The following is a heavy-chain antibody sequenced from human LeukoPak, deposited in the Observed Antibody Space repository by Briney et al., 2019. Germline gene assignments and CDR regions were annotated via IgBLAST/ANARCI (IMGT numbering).Heavy chain of an antibody. J-gene: IGHJ4*02. CDR2: IKSKTDGGTT. V-gene: IGHV3-15*07. Sequence: GGSLRLSCAASGFTFSNAWMNWVRQAPGKGLEWVGRIKSKTDGGTTDYAAPVKGRFTISRDDSKNTLYLQTNSLKTEDTAVYYCSTTYYYDSSEGYWGQGTLVTVSS. CDR1: GFTFSNAW. D-gene: IGHD3-22*01. CDR3: STTYYYDSSEGY.